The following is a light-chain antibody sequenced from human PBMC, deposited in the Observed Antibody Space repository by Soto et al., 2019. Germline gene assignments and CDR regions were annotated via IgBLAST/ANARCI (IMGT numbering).Light chain of an antibody. CDR1: STNIGGTNY. V-gene: IGLV1-47*02. CDR2: SNN. CDR3: ATWDDRPGAVI. Sequence: QSALTQPPSASGTPGQPVVISCSGSSTNIGGTNYAYWYQQLPGAAPKLLMHSNNLRPSGVHERISGSKSGTSASLAISGLRSEDESGYSCATWDDRPGAVIIGGGTKVTVL. J-gene: IGLJ2*01.